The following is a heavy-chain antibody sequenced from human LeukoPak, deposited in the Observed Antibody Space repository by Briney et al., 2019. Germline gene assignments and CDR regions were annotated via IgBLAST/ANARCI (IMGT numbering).Heavy chain of an antibody. V-gene: IGHV4-59*01. CDR3: AREPSTLGSSWGNWFDP. CDR2: IYYSGST. CDR1: GDSISSYY. Sequence: PSETLSLTCTVSGDSISSYYWSWIRQPPGKGLEWIGYIYYSGSTNYNPSLTSRVTISIDTSKNQFSLKLSSVTAADTAVYFCAREPSTLGSSWGNWFDPWGQGTLVTVSS. D-gene: IGHD1-26*01. J-gene: IGHJ5*02.